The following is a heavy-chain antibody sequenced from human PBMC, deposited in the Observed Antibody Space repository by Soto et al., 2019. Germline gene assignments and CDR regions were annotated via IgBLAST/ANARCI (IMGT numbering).Heavy chain of an antibody. CDR2: IPTSGDPT. CDR1: GFTFGDYY. D-gene: IGHD2-15*01. V-gene: IGHV3-11*01. J-gene: IGHJ4*01. CDR3: WADRPLTLLAY. Sequence: GGSLRLSCEASGFTFGDYYMSWIRQAPGRDLEYIAYIPTSGDPTYTYYADSVKGRFTVSRDNANNSLYLQMDSLRAEDTATYYCWADRPLTLLAYRGQGSLVTVSS.